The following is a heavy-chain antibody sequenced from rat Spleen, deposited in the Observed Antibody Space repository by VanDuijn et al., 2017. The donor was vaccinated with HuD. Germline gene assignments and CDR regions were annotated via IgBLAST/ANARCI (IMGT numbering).Heavy chain of an antibody. J-gene: IGHJ2*01. Sequence: EVQLVESGGGLVLPGRSLKLSCATSGFSFSKYGMQWIRQAPKKGLEWVATISYDGSSTYYRDSVKGRFTISRDNAKSTLYLQMDSLRSEDTATYYCAREIRHYFDYWGQGILVTVSS. V-gene: IGHV5-7*01. CDR3: AREIRHYFDY. CDR2: ISYDGSST. CDR1: GFSFSKYG.